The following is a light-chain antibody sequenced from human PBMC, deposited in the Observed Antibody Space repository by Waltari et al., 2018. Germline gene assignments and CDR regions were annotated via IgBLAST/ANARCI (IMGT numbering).Light chain of an antibody. J-gene: IGLJ1*01. V-gene: IGLV2-11*01. Sequence: QSALTQPRSVSGSPGQSVTISCPGTSSDVGGYNYVSWYQQHPGKAPKLMIYDVSKRPSGVPYRFSGSKSGNTASLTISGLQAEDEADYYCCSYAGSYTGVFGTGTKVTVL. CDR2: DVS. CDR1: SSDVGGYNY. CDR3: CSYAGSYTGV.